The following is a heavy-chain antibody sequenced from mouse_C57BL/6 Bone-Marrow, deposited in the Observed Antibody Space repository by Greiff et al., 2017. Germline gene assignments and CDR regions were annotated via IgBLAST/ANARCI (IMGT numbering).Heavy chain of an antibody. D-gene: IGHD3-2*02. V-gene: IGHV6-3*01. CDR1: GFTFSNYW. J-gene: IGHJ3*01. Sequence: EVKVVESGGGLVQPGGSMKLSCVASGFTFSNYWMNWVRQSPEKGLEWVAQIRLKSDNYATHYAESVKGRFTISRDDSKSSVYLQMNNLRAEDTGIYYCTGSTAQMAWFAYWGQGTLVTVSA. CDR3: TGSTAQMAWFAY. CDR2: IRLKSDNYAT.